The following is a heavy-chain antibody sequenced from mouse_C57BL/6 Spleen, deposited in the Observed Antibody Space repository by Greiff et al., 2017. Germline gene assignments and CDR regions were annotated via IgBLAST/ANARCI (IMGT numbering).Heavy chain of an antibody. CDR1: GYAFSSSW. J-gene: IGHJ3*01. CDR3: AKEDYHGSRQAWFAC. CDR2: IYPGDGDT. V-gene: IGHV1-82*01. Sequence: QVQLQQSGPELVKPGASVKISCKASGYAFSSSWMHWVKQRPGKGLEWIGRIYPGDGDTNYNGKFKGKATLTADKSSSTAYMQHSRLTSEDSAVYVGAKEDYHGSRQAWFACQGKGTLVT. D-gene: IGHD1-1*01.